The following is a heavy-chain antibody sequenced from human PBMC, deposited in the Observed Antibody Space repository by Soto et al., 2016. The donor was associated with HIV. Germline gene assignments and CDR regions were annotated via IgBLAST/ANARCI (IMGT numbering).Heavy chain of an antibody. V-gene: IGHV3-15*01. CDR1: GFTFSNAW. D-gene: IGHD2-21*02. J-gene: IGHJ3*02. CDR3: ATPRCDGDCFQDAFDI. Sequence: EVQLVESGGGLVKPGGSLRLSCAASGFTFSNAWMSWVRQAPGKGLEWVGRIKSKTDGGTTDYAAPVKGRFTISRDDSKNTLYLQMNSLKTEDTAVYYCATPRCDGDCFQDAFDIWGQGTMVTVSS. CDR2: IKSKTDGGTT.